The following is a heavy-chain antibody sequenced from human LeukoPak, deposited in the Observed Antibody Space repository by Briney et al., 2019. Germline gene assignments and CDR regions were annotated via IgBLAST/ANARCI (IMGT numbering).Heavy chain of an antibody. CDR1: GYTLTELS. J-gene: IGHJ4*02. V-gene: IGHV1-69*13. Sequence: ASVKVSCKVSGYTLTELSMHWVRQAPGQGLEWMGGIIPIFGTANYAQKFQGRVTITADESTSTAYMELSSLRSEDTAVYYCARVTGNFDAYYFDYWGQGTLVTVSS. D-gene: IGHD7-27*01. CDR3: ARVTGNFDAYYFDY. CDR2: IIPIFGTA.